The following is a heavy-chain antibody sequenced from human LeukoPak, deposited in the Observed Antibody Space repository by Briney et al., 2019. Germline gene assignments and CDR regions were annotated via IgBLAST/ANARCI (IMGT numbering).Heavy chain of an antibody. CDR1: AFTVGSNY. J-gene: IGHJ4*02. CDR2: ISSSGSTI. CDR3: ASFGEFPNDY. V-gene: IGHV3-48*03. Sequence: PGGSLRLSCAASAFTVGSNYMSWVRQAPGKGLEWVSYISSSGSTIYYADSVKGRFTISRDNAKNSLYLQMNSLRAEDTAVYYCASFGEFPNDYWGQGTLVTVSS. D-gene: IGHD3-10*01.